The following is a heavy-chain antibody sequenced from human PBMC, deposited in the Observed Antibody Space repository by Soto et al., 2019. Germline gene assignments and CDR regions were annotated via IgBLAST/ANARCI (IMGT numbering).Heavy chain of an antibody. V-gene: IGHV1-69*13. CDR3: ARSVGWSHSSSWEFDY. CDR1: GGTFSSYA. Sequence: GASVKVSCTASGGTFSSYAISWVRQAPGQGLEWMGGIIPIFGTANYAQKFQGRVTITADESTSTAYMELSSLRSEDTAVYYCARSVGWSHSSSWEFDYWGQGTLVTVSS. CDR2: IIPIFGTA. D-gene: IGHD6-13*01. J-gene: IGHJ4*02.